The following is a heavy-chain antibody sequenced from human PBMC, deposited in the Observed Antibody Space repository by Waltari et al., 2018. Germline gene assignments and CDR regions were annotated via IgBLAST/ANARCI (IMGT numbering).Heavy chain of an antibody. CDR1: GGTFSSYA. D-gene: IGHD6-6*01. V-gene: IGHV1-69*01. CDR2: IIPICGTA. CDR3: ARAPCSIAAPESGMDV. Sequence: QVQLVQSGAEVKKPGSSVKVSCKASGGTFSSYAISWVRQAPGQGLEWMGGIIPICGTANSAQKFHGSVTITADESTSTAYMELSSLRSEDTAVYYCARAPCSIAAPESGMDVWGQGTTVTVSS. J-gene: IGHJ6*02.